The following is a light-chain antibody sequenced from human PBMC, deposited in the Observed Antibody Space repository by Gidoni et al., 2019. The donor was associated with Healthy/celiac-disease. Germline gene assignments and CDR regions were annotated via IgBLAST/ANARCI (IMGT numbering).Light chain of an antibody. CDR1: QSVSSSY. CDR2: GAS. V-gene: IGKV3-20*01. Sequence: EIVLRQSPGTLSLSQGERATLSCRASQSVSSSYLACYQQNPGPAPRLLIYGASRRATGIPDRFRRSWSVTDFTLTISSLEPEDFAVYYCQQYGSSLVTFXGXTKVEIK. J-gene: IGKJ4*01. CDR3: QQYGSSLVT.